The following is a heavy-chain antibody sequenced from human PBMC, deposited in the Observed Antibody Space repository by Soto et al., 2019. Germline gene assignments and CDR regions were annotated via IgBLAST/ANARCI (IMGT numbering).Heavy chain of an antibody. CDR1: GFTFSSYA. V-gene: IGHV3-23*01. CDR3: AKEGYSSSWPYFDY. Sequence: PXVSLRLSCAASGFTFSSYAMSWVRQAPGKGLEWVSAISGSGGSTYYADSVKGRFTISRDNSKNTLYLQMNSLRAEDTAVYYCAKEGYSSSWPYFDYWGQGTLVTVSS. CDR2: ISGSGGST. J-gene: IGHJ4*02. D-gene: IGHD6-13*01.